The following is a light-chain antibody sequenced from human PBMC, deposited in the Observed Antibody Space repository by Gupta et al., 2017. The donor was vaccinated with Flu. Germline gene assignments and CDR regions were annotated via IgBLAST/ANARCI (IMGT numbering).Light chain of an antibody. Sequence: ITSTCTGTSSDIGGYNYVSGYQRHPGKAPKLLIYGVSSRLSGITYRFSGSKYDSTASITISGVQSEDEADYFCSSTSGSTTPWVFGGGTKLTVL. CDR1: SSDIGGYNY. CDR3: SSTSGSTTPWV. V-gene: IGLV2-14*01. J-gene: IGLJ3*02. CDR2: GVS.